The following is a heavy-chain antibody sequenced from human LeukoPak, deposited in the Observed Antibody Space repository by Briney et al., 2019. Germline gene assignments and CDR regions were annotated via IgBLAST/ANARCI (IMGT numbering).Heavy chain of an antibody. CDR3: ARGRRLATGLNWFDP. D-gene: IGHD3-9*01. CDR1: GDSVSSNTAA. J-gene: IGHJ5*02. V-gene: IGHV6-1*01. Sequence: SQTLSLTCAISGDSVSSNTAAWNWIRQSPSRGLEWLGRTYSRSKWYNDYAVSVKSRITINPDTSKNQFSLQLNSVTPEDTAVYYCARGRRLATGLNWFDPWGQGTLVTVSS. CDR2: TYSRSKWYN.